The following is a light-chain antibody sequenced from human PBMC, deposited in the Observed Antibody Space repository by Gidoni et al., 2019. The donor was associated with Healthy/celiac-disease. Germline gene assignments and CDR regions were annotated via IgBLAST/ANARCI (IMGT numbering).Light chain of an antibody. CDR1: SSDVGGYNY. V-gene: IGLV2-14*03. Sequence: QSALSQRVYVSGSPGQSITISCTVTSSDVGGYNYVSWYHQHPGKAPKLMCYDVSTRPSEVSNHFSCSKSGSTASLTISGLQAEDEADYYCSSYSGSSTLVFGGGTKLTVL. CDR2: DVS. CDR3: SSYSGSSTLV. J-gene: IGLJ2*01.